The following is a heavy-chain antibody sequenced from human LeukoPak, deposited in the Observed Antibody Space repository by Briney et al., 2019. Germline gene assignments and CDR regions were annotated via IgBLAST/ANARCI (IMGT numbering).Heavy chain of an antibody. CDR1: GFTFSSYA. V-gene: IGHV3-23*01. CDR2: ISGSGGST. CDR3: AKLWFGELSAFDY. Sequence: GGSLRLSCAASGFTFSSYATSWVRQAPGKGLEWVSAISGSGGSTYYADSVKGRFTISRDNSKSTLYLQMNSLRAEDTAVYYCAKLWFGELSAFDYWGQGTLVTVSS. J-gene: IGHJ4*02. D-gene: IGHD3-10*01.